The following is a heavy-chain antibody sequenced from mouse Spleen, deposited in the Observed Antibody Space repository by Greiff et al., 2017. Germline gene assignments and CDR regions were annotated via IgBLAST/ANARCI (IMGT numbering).Heavy chain of an antibody. Sequence: EVQLQQSGPELVKPGASVKIPCKASGYTFTDYNMDWVKQSHGKSLEWIGDINPNNGGTIYNQKFKGKATLTVDKSSSTAYMELRSLTSEDTAVYYCARFDYDGHYYAMDYWGQGTSVTVSS. J-gene: IGHJ4*01. V-gene: IGHV1-18*01. CDR2: INPNNGGT. D-gene: IGHD2-4*01. CDR3: ARFDYDGHYYAMDY. CDR1: GYTFTDYN.